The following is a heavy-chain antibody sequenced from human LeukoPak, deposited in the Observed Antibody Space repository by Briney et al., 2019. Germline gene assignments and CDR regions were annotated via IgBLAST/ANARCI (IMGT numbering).Heavy chain of an antibody. CDR3: AKEIWPTVTTPGHTHFDY. CDR1: AFTFSSYA. V-gene: IGHV3-30*04. J-gene: IGHJ4*02. CDR2: ISYGGSNK. D-gene: IGHD4-17*01. Sequence: PGGSLRLSCAASAFTFSSYAMHWVRQAPGKGLEWVAVISYGGSNKNYADSVKGRFTISRDNSKNTLCLQMNSLRAEDTAVYYCAKEIWPTVTTPGHTHFDYWGQGTLVTVSS.